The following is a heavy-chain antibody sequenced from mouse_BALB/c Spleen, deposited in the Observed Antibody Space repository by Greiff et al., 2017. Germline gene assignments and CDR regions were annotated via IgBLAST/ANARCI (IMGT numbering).Heavy chain of an antibody. CDR1: GFTFTSYV. D-gene: IGHD2-3*01. CDR2: INPYNDGT. V-gene: IGHV1-14*01. Sequence: VQLQQSGPELVQPGASVKMSCKASGFTFTSYVMHWVQQKPGQGLEWIGYINPYNDGTNYNETFKGQATLTLDKSSSTAYLELSSLTSEDSAVYYGAREDGYYMDDWGEGTTVTVSS. J-gene: IGHJ4*01. CDR3: AREDGYYMDD.